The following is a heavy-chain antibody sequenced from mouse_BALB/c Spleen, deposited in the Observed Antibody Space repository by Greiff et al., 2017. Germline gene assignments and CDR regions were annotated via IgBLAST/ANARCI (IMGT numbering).Heavy chain of an antibody. D-gene: IGHD3-3*01. CDR2: INPYNGGT. CDR3: ARSGAGAMDY. J-gene: IGHJ4*01. V-gene: IGHV1-14*01. CDR1: GYTFTSYV. Sequence: EVQLVESGPELVKPGASVKMSCKASGYTFTSYVMHWVKQKPGQGLEWIGYINPYNGGTSYNQKFKGKATLTVDKSSSTAFMHLNSLTSEDSAVYYCARSGAGAMDYWGQGTSVTVSS.